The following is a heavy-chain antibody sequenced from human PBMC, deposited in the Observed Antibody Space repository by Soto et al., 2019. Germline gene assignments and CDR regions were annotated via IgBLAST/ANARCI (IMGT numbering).Heavy chain of an antibody. J-gene: IGHJ6*03. CDR2: ISAYNGNT. Sequence: GASVKVSCKASGYTFTSYGISWVRQAPGQGLEWMGWISAYNGNTNYAQKLQGRVTMTTDTSTSTAYMELRSLRSDDTAVYYCARSPNYYVSVRVRGNSYYYMDFWGTGTTVSGSS. D-gene: IGHD3-10*01. CDR1: GYTFTSYG. CDR3: ARSPNYYVSVRVRGNSYYYMDF. V-gene: IGHV1-18*01.